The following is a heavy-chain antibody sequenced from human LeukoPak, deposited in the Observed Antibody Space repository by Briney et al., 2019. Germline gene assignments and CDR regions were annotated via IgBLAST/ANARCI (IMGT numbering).Heavy chain of an antibody. CDR2: INHSGST. J-gene: IGHJ5*02. CDR1: GGSFSGYY. CDR3: ARVVPAATWFDP. Sequence: SETLSLTCAVYGGSFSGYYWSWIRQPPGKGLEWIGEINHSGSTNYNPPLKSRVTISVDTSKNQFSLKLSSVTAADTAVYYCARVVPAATWFDPWGQGTLVTVSS. D-gene: IGHD2-2*01. V-gene: IGHV4-34*01.